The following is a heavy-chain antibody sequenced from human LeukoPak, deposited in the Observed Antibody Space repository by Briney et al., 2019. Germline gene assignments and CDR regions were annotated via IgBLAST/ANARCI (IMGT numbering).Heavy chain of an antibody. J-gene: IGHJ4*02. CDR1: GFTFSSYE. CDR2: ISSSGNAV. D-gene: IGHD6-19*01. V-gene: IGHV3-48*03. CDR3: AKQQYSSGWHVPYYFDY. Sequence: GGSLRLSCAASGFTFSSYEMNWVRQAPGKGLEWVSYISSSGNAVYYADSVKGRFTISRDNAKNSLYLQMNSLRAEDTAVYYCAKQQYSSGWHVPYYFDYWGQGTLVTVSS.